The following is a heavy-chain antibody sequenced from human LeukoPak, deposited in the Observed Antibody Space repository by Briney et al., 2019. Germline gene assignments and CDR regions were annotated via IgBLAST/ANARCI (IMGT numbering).Heavy chain of an antibody. CDR3: AREEDPHYYGSGSYYEIDY. D-gene: IGHD3-10*01. V-gene: IGHV1-18*04. CDR2: ISAYNGNT. CDR1: GYTFTSYG. Sequence: ASVTVSCKASGYTFTSYGISWVRQAPGQGLEWMGWISAYNGNTNYAQKLQGRVTMTTDTSTSTAYMELRSLRSDDTAVYYCAREEDPHYYGSGSYYEIDYWGQGTLVTVSS. J-gene: IGHJ4*02.